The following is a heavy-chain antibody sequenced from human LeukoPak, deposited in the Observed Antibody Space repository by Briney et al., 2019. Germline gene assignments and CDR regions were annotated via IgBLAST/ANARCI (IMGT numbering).Heavy chain of an antibody. J-gene: IGHJ6*03. CDR2: IYSGGST. V-gene: IGHV3-66*02. CDR1: GFTFSSYG. D-gene: IGHD1-26*01. Sequence: GGSLRLSCAASGFTFSSYGMSWVRQPPGKGLEWVSVIYSGGSTYYADSVTGRFTISRDNSKNTLYLQMNSLRAEDTAVYYCAKGYGWEASYYYYYMDVWGKGTTVTIAS. CDR3: AKGYGWEASYYYYYMDV.